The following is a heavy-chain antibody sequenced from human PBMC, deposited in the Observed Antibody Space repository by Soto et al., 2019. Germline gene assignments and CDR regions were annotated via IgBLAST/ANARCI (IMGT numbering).Heavy chain of an antibody. J-gene: IGHJ4*02. CDR1: GFTFSSYA. Sequence: GGSLRLSCAASGFTFSSYAMSWVRQAPGKGLEWVSAISGSGGSTYYADSVKGRFTISRDNSKNTLYLQMNSLRAEDTGVYYCANTDLDCTNGVCLDYEFDYWGQGTLVTVSS. CDR3: ANTDLDCTNGVCLDYEFDY. D-gene: IGHD2-8*01. V-gene: IGHV3-23*01. CDR2: ISGSGGST.